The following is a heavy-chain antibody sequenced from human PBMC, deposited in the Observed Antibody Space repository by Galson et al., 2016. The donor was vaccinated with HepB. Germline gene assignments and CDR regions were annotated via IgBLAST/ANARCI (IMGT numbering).Heavy chain of an antibody. J-gene: IGHJ4*02. CDR1: GYTLSRFY. Sequence: SVKVSCKASGYTLSRFYMHWVRQAPGEGLEWMGLINPTGDFTTSAQKYQCRVTMTMNTSTSTFYMELTSLRSADTALYYCARSDYYDSLGGLDFWGQGTLVTVSS. D-gene: IGHD3-22*01. CDR3: ARSDYYDSLGGLDF. CDR2: INPTGDFT. V-gene: IGHV1-46*01.